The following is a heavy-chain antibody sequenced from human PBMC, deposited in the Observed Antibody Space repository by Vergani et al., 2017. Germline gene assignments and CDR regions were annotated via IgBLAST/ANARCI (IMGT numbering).Heavy chain of an antibody. J-gene: IGHJ4*02. CDR3: ARAAVYYDFWSGYYYFDY. CDR2: ISSSSSYI. D-gene: IGHD3-3*01. V-gene: IGHV3-21*01. CDR1: GFTFSSYS. Sequence: EVQLVESGGGLDKPGGSLRLSCAASGFTFSSYSMNWVRQAPGKGLEWVSSISSSSSYIYYADSVKGRFTISRDNAKNSLYLQMNSLRAEDTAVYYCARAAVYYDFWSGYYYFDYWGQGTLVTVSS.